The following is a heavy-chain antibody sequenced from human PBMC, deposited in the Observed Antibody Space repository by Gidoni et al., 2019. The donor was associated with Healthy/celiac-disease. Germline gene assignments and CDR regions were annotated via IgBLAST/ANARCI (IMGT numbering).Heavy chain of an antibody. V-gene: IGHV3-7*01. CDR3: AREVITGSTIYFDD. D-gene: IGHD4-4*01. J-gene: IGHJ4*02. CDR1: GFIFSRYS. Sequence: EVQVVESGGGLVQHGGSLRLSCAASGFIFSRYSMTWVRQAPGKGLEWVANIKQDGSEKYYVDSVKGRFTISRDNAENSLYLQLSSLSAEDTAVYYCAREVITGSTIYFDDWGQGTLVTVSS. CDR2: IKQDGSEK.